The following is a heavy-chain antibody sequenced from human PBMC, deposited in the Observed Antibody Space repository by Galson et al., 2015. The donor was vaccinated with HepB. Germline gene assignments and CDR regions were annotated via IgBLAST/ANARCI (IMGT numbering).Heavy chain of an antibody. V-gene: IGHV4-34*01. CDR1: GGSLSGHY. CDR3: ARRRDIQLFRVVKGVPPAPRYTMDV. CDR2: IHYGGST. J-gene: IGHJ6*02. D-gene: IGHD3-3*01. Sequence: ETLSLTCAVYGGSLSGHYWSWVRRPPGKGLEWIGEIHYGGSTSYNPSLQSRVTMSVDTSKKQFSLTLPSVPAAATAAYYCARRRDIQLFRVVKGVPPAPRYTMDVWGQGTTVTVSS.